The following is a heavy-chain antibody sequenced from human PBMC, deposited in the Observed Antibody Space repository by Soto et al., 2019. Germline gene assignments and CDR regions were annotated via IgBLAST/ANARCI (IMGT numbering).Heavy chain of an antibody. J-gene: IGHJ4*02. D-gene: IGHD3-10*01. CDR1: GYNFTNYW. CDR2: IYPGDSDT. CDR3: ARLFDYHGIFDF. Sequence: PGESLKISCKGSGYNFTNYWIGWVRLMPGKGPEWMGIIYPGDSDTRYSPSFQGQVTISADKSFSSAYLQWNSLKASDTAMYYCARLFDYHGIFDFWGQGTLVTVSS. V-gene: IGHV5-51*01.